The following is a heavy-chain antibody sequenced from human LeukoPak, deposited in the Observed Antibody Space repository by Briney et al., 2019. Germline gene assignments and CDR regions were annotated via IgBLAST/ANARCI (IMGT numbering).Heavy chain of an antibody. CDR1: GGSINSYY. Sequence: SETLSLTCAVSGGSINSYYWSWIRQPPGKGLEWIGYIHYSGSTNYNPSLKSRVIISVDTSKNQFSLKLSSVTAADTAVYYCARAGGESGYDYIFDYWGQGTLVTVSS. D-gene: IGHD5-12*01. CDR3: ARAGGESGYDYIFDY. V-gene: IGHV4-59*12. J-gene: IGHJ4*02. CDR2: IHYSGST.